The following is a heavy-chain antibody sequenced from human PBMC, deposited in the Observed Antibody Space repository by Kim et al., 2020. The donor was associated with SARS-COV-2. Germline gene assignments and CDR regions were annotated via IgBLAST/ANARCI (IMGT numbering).Heavy chain of an antibody. V-gene: IGHV3-11*01. Sequence: GGSLRLSCAASGFTFSDYYMSWIRQAPGKGLEWVSYISSSGSTIYYADSVKVRFTISRDNAKNSLYLQMNSLRAEDTAVYYCARSVRYSSPWYYMDVWGKGTTVTVSS. CDR3: ARSVRYSSPWYYMDV. J-gene: IGHJ6*03. CDR1: GFTFSDYY. CDR2: ISSSGSTI. D-gene: IGHD6-13*01.